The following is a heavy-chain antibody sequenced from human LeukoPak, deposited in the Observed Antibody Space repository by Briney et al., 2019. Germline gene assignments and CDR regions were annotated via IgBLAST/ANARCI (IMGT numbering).Heavy chain of an antibody. Sequence: SETLSLTCTVSGGSISSYYWSWIRQPPGKGLEWIGYIYHSGSTYYNPSLKSRVTISVDRSKNQFSLKLSSVTAADTAVYYCARGPITMVRGVEYYFDYWGQGTLVTVSS. CDR3: ARGPITMVRGVEYYFDY. J-gene: IGHJ4*02. D-gene: IGHD3-10*01. V-gene: IGHV4-59*12. CDR1: GGSISSYY. CDR2: IYHSGST.